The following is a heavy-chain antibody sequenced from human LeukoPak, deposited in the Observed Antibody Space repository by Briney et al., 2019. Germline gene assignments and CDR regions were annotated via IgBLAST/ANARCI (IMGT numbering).Heavy chain of an antibody. J-gene: IGHJ4*02. Sequence: GSLRLSCEASGFTFSSYSMNWVRQAPGKGLEWISYISTSTTTIYYANSVKGRFTISRDNAKKSLYLQMNSLRVEDTGVYYCAKNRPGGFDYWGQGTLVTVSS. V-gene: IGHV3-48*01. D-gene: IGHD2/OR15-2a*01. CDR1: GFTFSSYS. CDR3: AKNRPGGFDY. CDR2: ISTSTTTI.